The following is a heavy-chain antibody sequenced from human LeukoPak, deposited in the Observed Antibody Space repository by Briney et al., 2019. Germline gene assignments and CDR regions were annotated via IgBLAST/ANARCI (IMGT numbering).Heavy chain of an antibody. J-gene: IGHJ3*02. CDR3: ANGLENSGSPYDAFDI. Sequence: ASVKVSCKASGYTFTGYYMHWVRQAPGQGLEWMGWINPNSGGTNYAQKFQGRVTMTRDTSISTAYMELSRLRSDDTAVYYCANGLENSGSPYDAFDIWGQGTMVTVSS. V-gene: IGHV1-2*02. CDR1: GYTFTGYY. D-gene: IGHD1-26*01. CDR2: INPNSGGT.